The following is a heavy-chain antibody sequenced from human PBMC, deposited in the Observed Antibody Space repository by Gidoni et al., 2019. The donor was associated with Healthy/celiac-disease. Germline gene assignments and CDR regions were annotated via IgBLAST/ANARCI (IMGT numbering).Heavy chain of an antibody. D-gene: IGHD6-6*01. J-gene: IGHJ6*02. V-gene: IGHV4-59*01. CDR1: GGSISSYY. Sequence: QVQLQESGPGLVKPSETLSLTCTVSGGSISSYYWSWIRQPPGKGLEWIGYIYYSGSTNYNPSRKSRVTISVDTSKNQFSLKLSSVTAADTAVYYCATILSSSSSPYYYGMDVWGQGTTVTVSS. CDR2: IYYSGST. CDR3: ATILSSSSSPYYYGMDV.